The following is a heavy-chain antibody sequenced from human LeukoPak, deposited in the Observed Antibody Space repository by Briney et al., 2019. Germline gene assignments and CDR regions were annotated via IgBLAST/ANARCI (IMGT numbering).Heavy chain of an antibody. D-gene: IGHD4-17*01. CDR1: GGTFSSYA. CDR3: ARLADYGDYGVRSRFLQRALDP. V-gene: IGHV1-18*01. Sequence: ASVKVSCKASGGTFSSYAISWVRQAPGQGLEWMGWISAYNGNTNYAQKLQGRVTMTTDTSTSTAYMELRSLRSEDTAVYYCARLADYGDYGVRSRFLQRALDPWGQGTLVTVSS. J-gene: IGHJ5*02. CDR2: ISAYNGNT.